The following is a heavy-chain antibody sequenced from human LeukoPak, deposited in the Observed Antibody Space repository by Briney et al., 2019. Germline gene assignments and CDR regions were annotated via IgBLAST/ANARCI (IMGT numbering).Heavy chain of an antibody. J-gene: IGHJ4*02. Sequence: PSGTLSLTCTVSGGSISSYYCSWIRQPPGKGLGWNGNIYDSGSTNYNPSLKSRVTISVDASKNQCSLKLSSVTAADTAVYYCARQSISGSSLSYFDYWGQGTLVNVSS. CDR2: IYDSGST. D-gene: IGHD3-22*01. CDR1: GGSISSYY. V-gene: IGHV4-59*01. CDR3: ARQSISGSSLSYFDY.